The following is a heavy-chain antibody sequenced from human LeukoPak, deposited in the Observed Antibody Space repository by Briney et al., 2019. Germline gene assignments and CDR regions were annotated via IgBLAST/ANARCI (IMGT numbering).Heavy chain of an antibody. CDR2: INPSGGST. V-gene: IGHV1-46*01. J-gene: IGHJ6*03. CDR1: GYTFTSYY. Sequence: ASVKVSCKXSGYTFTSYYMHWVRQAPGQGLEWMGIINPSGGSTSYAQKFQGRVTMTRDTSTSTVYMELSSLRSEDTAVYYCARVCSSTSCYASSYYMDVWGKGTTVTVSS. D-gene: IGHD2-2*01. CDR3: ARVCSSTSCYASSYYMDV.